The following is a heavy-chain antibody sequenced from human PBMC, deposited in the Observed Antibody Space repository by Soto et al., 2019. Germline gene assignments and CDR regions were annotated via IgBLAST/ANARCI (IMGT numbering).Heavy chain of an antibody. V-gene: IGHV3-30*03. CDR2: ISYDESSK. D-gene: IGHD2-8*01. Sequence: GGSLRLSCVASGFTFSSHGMHWVRQAPGKGLEWVSLISYDESSKYYVDSVKGRFTISRDNSKNTLYLQMNSLRTEDTAVYYCARDGKGDAYTNGPYYFDYWGQGALVTVSS. CDR1: GFTFSSHG. CDR3: ARDGKGDAYTNGPYYFDY. J-gene: IGHJ4*02.